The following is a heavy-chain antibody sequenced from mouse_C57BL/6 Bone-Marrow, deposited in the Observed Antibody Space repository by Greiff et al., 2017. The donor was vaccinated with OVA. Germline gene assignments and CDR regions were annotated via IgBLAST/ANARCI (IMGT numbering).Heavy chain of an antibody. CDR1: GYTFTSYW. Sequence: QVQLQQPGAELVKPGASVKLSCKASGYTFTSYWMHWVKQRPGQGLEWIGMIHPNSGSTNYNEKFKSKATLTVDKSSSTAYMQLSSLTSEDSAVYYCAETAQATVYFDYWGQGTTLTVSS. V-gene: IGHV1-64*01. D-gene: IGHD3-2*02. CDR3: AETAQATVYFDY. J-gene: IGHJ2*01. CDR2: IHPNSGST.